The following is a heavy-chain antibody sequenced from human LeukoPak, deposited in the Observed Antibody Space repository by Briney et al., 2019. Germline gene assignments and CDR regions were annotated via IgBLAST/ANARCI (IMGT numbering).Heavy chain of an antibody. V-gene: IGHV1-3*01. CDR1: GYTFTSYA. CDR3: ARERPWIQLWFDY. Sequence: GASVKVSCKASGYTFTSYAMHWVRQAPGQRLEWMGWINAGNGNTKYSQRFQGRVTITRDTSASTAYMELSSLRSEDTAVYYCARERPWIQLWFDYWGQGTLVTVSS. CDR2: INAGNGNT. J-gene: IGHJ4*02. D-gene: IGHD5-18*01.